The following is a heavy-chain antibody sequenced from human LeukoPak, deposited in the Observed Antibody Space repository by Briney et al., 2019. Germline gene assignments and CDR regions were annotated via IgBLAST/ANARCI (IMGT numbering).Heavy chain of an antibody. CDR1: GFTFDDYA. V-gene: IGHV3-9*01. D-gene: IGHD6-19*01. CDR2: ISWNSGSI. Sequence: PGRSLRLSCAASGFTFDDYAMHWVRQAPGKGLEWVSGISWNSGSIGYADSVKGRFTISRDNAKNSLYLQMNSLRAEDTALYYCAKAVLAGFSSGWSDYWGQG. J-gene: IGHJ4*02. CDR3: AKAVLAGFSSGWSDY.